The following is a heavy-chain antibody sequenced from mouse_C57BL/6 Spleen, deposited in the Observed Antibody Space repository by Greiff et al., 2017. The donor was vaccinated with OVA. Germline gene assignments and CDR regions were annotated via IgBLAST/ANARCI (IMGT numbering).Heavy chain of an antibody. D-gene: IGHD4-1*01. V-gene: IGHV6-3*01. CDR3: TRELGYYFDY. Sequence: EVKLMESGGGLVQPGGSMKLSCVASGFTFSNYWMNWVRQSPEKGLEWVAQIRLKSDNYATHYAESVKGRFTISSDDSKSSVYLQMNNLRAEDTGIYYCTRELGYYFDYWGQGTTLTVSS. CDR1: GFTFSNYW. CDR2: IRLKSDNYAT. J-gene: IGHJ2*01.